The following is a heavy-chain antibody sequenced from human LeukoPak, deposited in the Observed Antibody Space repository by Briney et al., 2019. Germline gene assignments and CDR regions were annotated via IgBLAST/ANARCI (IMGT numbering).Heavy chain of an antibody. D-gene: IGHD3-10*01. CDR1: GGSFSGYD. CDR2: INHSGST. J-gene: IGHJ4*02. V-gene: IGHV4-34*01. CDR3: ARGSHIESSGKELFDY. Sequence: SETLSLTCAVYGGSFSGYDWSWIRQPPGKGLEWIGEINHSGSTNYNPSLKSRVTISVDTSKNQFSLKLSSVTAADTAVYYCARGSHIESSGKELFDYWGQGTLVTVSS.